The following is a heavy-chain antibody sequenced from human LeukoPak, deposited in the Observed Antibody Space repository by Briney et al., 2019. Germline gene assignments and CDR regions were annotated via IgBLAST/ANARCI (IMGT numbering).Heavy chain of an antibody. CDR3: AKSGHYYDSSGYYDY. V-gene: IGHV3-30-3*02. J-gene: IGHJ4*02. D-gene: IGHD3-22*01. CDR1: GFTFSSNA. Sequence: GGSLRLSCAASGFTFSSNAMHWVRQAPGKGLEWVAVISYDGSNKYYADSVKGRFTISRDNSKNTLYLQMNSLRAEDTAVYYCAKSGHYYDSSGYYDYWGQGTLVTVSS. CDR2: ISYDGSNK.